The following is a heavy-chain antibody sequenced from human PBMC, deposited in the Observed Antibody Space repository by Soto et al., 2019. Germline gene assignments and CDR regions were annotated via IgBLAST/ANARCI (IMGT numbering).Heavy chain of an antibody. CDR3: ASIAVAGTSVMLGFY. D-gene: IGHD6-19*01. J-gene: IGHJ4*02. V-gene: IGHV3-9*01. Sequence: PGGSLRLSCAASGFTFDDYAMHWVRQAPGKGLEWVSGISWNSGSIGYADSVKGRFTISRDNAKNSLYLQMNSLRAEDTALYYCASIAVAGTSVMLGFYWGQGTLVTVSS. CDR2: ISWNSGSI. CDR1: GFTFDDYA.